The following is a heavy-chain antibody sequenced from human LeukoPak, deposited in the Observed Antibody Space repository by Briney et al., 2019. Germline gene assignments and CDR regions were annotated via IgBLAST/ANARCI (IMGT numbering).Heavy chain of an antibody. Sequence: SETLSLTCAVYSGSFSGYYWSWIRQPPGKGLEWIGEVNDSGSTNYNPSLKSRVTISVDTSKNQFSLKLSSVTAADTAVYYCARADSSSWYSPTLDYWGQGTLVTVSS. CDR1: SGSFSGYY. J-gene: IGHJ4*02. D-gene: IGHD6-13*01. V-gene: IGHV4-34*01. CDR3: ARADSSSWYSPTLDY. CDR2: VNDSGST.